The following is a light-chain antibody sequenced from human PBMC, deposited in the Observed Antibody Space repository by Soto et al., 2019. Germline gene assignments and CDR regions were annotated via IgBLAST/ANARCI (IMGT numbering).Light chain of an antibody. CDR2: AAS. J-gene: IGKJ1*01. CDR1: QGISSS. CDR3: QHYNSYSGA. V-gene: IGKV1-9*01. Sequence: IQLTQSPSFLSASVGDRFTITCRASQGISSSLAWYQQKPGEAPRSLIYAASTLQSGVPSRFSGSGYGTEFTLTISSLQPVDFASYYCQHYNSYSGAFGQGTKVDI.